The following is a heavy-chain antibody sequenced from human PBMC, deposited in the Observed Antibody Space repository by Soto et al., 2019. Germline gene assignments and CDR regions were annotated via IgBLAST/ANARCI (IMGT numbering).Heavy chain of an antibody. CDR1: GFTFDDYA. CDR3: VKDSYADFHRVLSTAEYFFDY. D-gene: IGHD2-15*01. Sequence: GGSLIPSSTASGFTFDDYAMHWVRQGPGRGLEWVSGITWNSGKIAYADSVKGRLTIARDDDNNSLYLQMNSLRPEDTALYYCVKDSYADFHRVLSTAEYFFDYWGQGTLVTVSS. CDR2: ITWNSGKI. J-gene: IGHJ4*01. V-gene: IGHV3-9*01.